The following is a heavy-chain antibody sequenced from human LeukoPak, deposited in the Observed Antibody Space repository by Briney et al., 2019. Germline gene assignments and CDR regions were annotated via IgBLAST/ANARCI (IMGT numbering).Heavy chain of an antibody. CDR1: GFTFSGYG. J-gene: IGHJ4*02. CDR3: AKDRVAAAGTFFDY. V-gene: IGHV3-30*02. D-gene: IGHD6-13*01. CDR2: IRYDGSNK. Sequence: GGSLRLSCAASGFTFSGYGMHWVRQAPGKGLEWVAFIRYDGSNKYYADSVKGRFTISRDNSKNTLYLQMNSLRAEDTAVYYCAKDRVAAAGTFFDYWGQGTLVTVSS.